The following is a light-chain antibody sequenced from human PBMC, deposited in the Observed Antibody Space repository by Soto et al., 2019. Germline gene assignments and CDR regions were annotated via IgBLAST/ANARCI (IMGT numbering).Light chain of an antibody. Sequence: DIQMTQSPSTLSASVGDRVTISCRANQSISRWLAWYQQKPGKAPQLLMFDVSRRETGIPSSFSGSGSGTEFTRTISGLQPDDFATYYCQQYNSFFYSFGQGTRL. CDR3: QQYNSFFYS. CDR2: DVS. J-gene: IGKJ2*01. CDR1: QSISRW. V-gene: IGKV1-5*01.